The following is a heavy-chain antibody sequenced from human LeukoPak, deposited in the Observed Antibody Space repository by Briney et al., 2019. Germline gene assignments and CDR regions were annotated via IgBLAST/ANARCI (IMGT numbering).Heavy chain of an antibody. J-gene: IGHJ4*02. CDR3: ARGLARKARAYSPYYFDY. Sequence: PGGSLRLSCAASGFTFSSYDLSWVRQAPGKGLECVSAIRRGIGTTYYADSVQGRFTISRDNSKNTLYLQMNSLRAEDTAVYYCARGLARKARAYSPYYFDYWGQGTLVTVSS. V-gene: IGHV3-23*01. CDR2: IRRGIGTT. D-gene: IGHD6-19*01. CDR1: GFTFSSYD.